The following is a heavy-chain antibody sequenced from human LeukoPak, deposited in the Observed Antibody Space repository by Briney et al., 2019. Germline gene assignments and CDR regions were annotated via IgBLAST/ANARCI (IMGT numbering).Heavy chain of an antibody. J-gene: IGHJ4*02. CDR3: ARGGYSGHVFIY. Sequence: SETLSLTCTVSGGSIGTYYWSWIRQPPGKGLEWIGYIYHSGDTKYNPSLKSRVTISVDTSKNQFSLRLRSVTAADTAVYYCARGGYSGHVFIYGAKGPLVTVSS. CDR1: GGSIGTYY. D-gene: IGHD5-12*01. V-gene: IGHV4-59*01. CDR2: IYHSGDT.